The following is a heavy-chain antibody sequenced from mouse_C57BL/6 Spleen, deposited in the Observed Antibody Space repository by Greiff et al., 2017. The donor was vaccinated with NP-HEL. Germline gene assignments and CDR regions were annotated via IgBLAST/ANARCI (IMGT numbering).Heavy chain of an antibody. CDR3: ARGYYGSRHYYAMDY. Sequence: VQLQESGAELVKPGASVKLSCKASGYTFTSYWMHWVKQRPGQGLEWIGMIHPNSGSTNYNEKFKSKATLTVDKSSSTAYMQLSSLTSEDSAVYYCARGYYGSRHYYAMDYWGQGTSVTVSS. CDR1: GYTFTSYW. D-gene: IGHD1-1*01. J-gene: IGHJ4*01. CDR2: IHPNSGST. V-gene: IGHV1-64*01.